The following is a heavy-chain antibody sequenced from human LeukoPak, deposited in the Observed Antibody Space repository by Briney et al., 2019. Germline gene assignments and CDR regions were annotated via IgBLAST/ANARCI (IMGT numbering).Heavy chain of an antibody. CDR3: ARERAIVVVPAAIGRFDP. D-gene: IGHD2-2*01. CDR2: INPSGGST. Sequence: ASVKVSCKASGYTFTSYYMHWVRQAPGQVLEWMGIINPSGGSTSYAQKFQGRVTMTRDTSTSTVYMELSSLRSEDTAVYYCARERAIVVVPAAIGRFDPWGQGTLVTVSS. CDR1: GYTFTSYY. J-gene: IGHJ5*02. V-gene: IGHV1-46*01.